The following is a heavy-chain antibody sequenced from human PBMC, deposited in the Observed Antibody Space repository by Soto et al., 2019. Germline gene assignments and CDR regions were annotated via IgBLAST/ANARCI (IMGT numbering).Heavy chain of an antibody. Sequence: SETLSLTCAVYGGSFSGYYLSWIRQPPGKGLEWIGEINHSGSTNYNPSLKSRVTISVDTSKNQFSLKLSSVTAADTAVYYCAILPGGIVATRKGAFDIWGQGTMVTVSS. D-gene: IGHD5-12*01. CDR2: INHSGST. CDR1: GGSFSGYY. J-gene: IGHJ3*02. V-gene: IGHV4-34*01. CDR3: AILPGGIVATRKGAFDI.